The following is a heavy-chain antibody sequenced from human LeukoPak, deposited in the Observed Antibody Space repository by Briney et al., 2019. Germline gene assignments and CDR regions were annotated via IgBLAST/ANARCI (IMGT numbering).Heavy chain of an antibody. D-gene: IGHD3-22*01. CDR3: ARGVYYDSSGYYLGSYDAFDI. J-gene: IGHJ3*02. Sequence: SETLSLTCTVSGGSISSSSYYWGWIRQPPGKGLEWIGSIYYSGSTYYNPSLKSRVTISVDTSKNQFSLKLSSVTAADTAVYYCARGVYYDSSGYYLGSYDAFDIWGQGTMVTVSS. V-gene: IGHV4-39*07. CDR1: GGSISSSSYY. CDR2: IYYSGST.